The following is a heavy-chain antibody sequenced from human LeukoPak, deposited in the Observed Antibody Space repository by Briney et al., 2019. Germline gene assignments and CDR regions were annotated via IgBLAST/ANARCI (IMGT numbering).Heavy chain of an antibody. J-gene: IGHJ5*02. CDR2: ISSSATTI. V-gene: IGHV3-48*03. D-gene: IGHD2-2*01. CDR1: GFTFSSYE. Sequence: RGSLRLSCAASGFTFSSYEMNWVRQAPGKGLEWVSYISSSATTIYYADSVKGRFTISRDNAKNSLYLQMNSLRAEDTAVYYCAREGCSSTSCYDPWGQGTLVTVSS. CDR3: AREGCSSTSCYDP.